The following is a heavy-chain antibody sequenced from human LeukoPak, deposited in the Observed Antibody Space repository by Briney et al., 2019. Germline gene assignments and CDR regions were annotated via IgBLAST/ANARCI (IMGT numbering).Heavy chain of an antibody. Sequence: SETLSLTCAVYGGSFSGYYWSWIRQPPGKGLEWSGEINHSGSTNYNPSLKSRVTISVDTSKNQFSLKLSSVTAADTAVYYCARGFRYRGGVPGPFWFDPWGQGTLVTVCS. J-gene: IGHJ5*02. V-gene: IGHV4-34*01. CDR3: ARGFRYRGGVPGPFWFDP. CDR2: INHSGST. CDR1: GGSFSGYY. D-gene: IGHD3-10*01.